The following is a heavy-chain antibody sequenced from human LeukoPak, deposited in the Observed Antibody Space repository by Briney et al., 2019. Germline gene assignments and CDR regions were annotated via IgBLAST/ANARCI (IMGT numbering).Heavy chain of an antibody. J-gene: IGHJ4*02. CDR2: VNHSGST. V-gene: IGHV4-34*01. Sequence: SETLSLTCAVYGGSFSGYYWSWIRQPPGKGLEWIGEVNHSGSTNYNPSLKSRVTISVDTSKNQFSLKLSSVTAADTAVYYCSRGRIDYGDYGTLDYWGQGTLVTVSS. CDR3: SRGRIDYGDYGTLDY. D-gene: IGHD4-17*01. CDR1: GGSFSGYY.